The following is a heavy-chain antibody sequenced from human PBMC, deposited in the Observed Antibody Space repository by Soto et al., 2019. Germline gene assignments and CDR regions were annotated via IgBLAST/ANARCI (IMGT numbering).Heavy chain of an antibody. Sequence: PSETLSLTCTVSSGSISSGGYYWSWIRQHPGKGLEWIGYIYYSGSTYYNPSLKSRVTISVDTSKNQFSLKLSSVTAADTAVYYCARAPYYYDSSGYQNFDYWGQGTLVTVSS. J-gene: IGHJ4*02. CDR2: IYYSGST. CDR3: ARAPYYYDSSGYQNFDY. V-gene: IGHV4-31*03. D-gene: IGHD3-22*01. CDR1: SGSISSGGYY.